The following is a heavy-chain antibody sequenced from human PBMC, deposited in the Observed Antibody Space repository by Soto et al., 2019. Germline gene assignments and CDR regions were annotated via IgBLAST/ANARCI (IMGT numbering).Heavy chain of an antibody. D-gene: IGHD3-10*01. CDR2: ISSSGSTI. Sequence: QVQLVESGGGLVKPGGSLRLSCAASGFTFSDYYMSWIRQAPGKGLEWVSYISSSGSTIYYADSVKGRFTISRDNAKNSLYLQMNSLRAEDTAVYYCARRQITMVRGVPRGENYYYYYMDVWGKGTTVTVSS. CDR1: GFTFSDYY. V-gene: IGHV3-11*01. CDR3: ARRQITMVRGVPRGENYYYYYMDV. J-gene: IGHJ6*03.